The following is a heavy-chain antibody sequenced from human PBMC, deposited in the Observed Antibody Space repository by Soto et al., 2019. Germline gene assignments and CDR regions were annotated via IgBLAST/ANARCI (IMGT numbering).Heavy chain of an antibody. D-gene: IGHD3-9*01. J-gene: IGHJ4*02. CDR3: ATSWDTGYIFDY. CDR2: INQGGSED. V-gene: IGHV3-7*01. Sequence: PXGSLKLSCAAAGFRFTTYWMSWVRQSPGKGLEWVANINQGGSEDDYVDSVRGRFTIVRDNAKNSVHLQMYSLRAEDTAVYHCATSWDTGYIFDYCGPGTLVTVSS. CDR1: GFRFTTYW.